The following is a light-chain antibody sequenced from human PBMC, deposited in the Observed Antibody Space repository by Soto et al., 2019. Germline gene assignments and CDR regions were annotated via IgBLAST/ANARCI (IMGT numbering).Light chain of an antibody. CDR3: QSYDSSLSGPGV. CDR1: SSNIGAGYD. V-gene: IGLV1-40*01. CDR2: GNS. Sequence: QLVLTQPPSVSGAPGQRVTISCTGSSSNIGAGYDVHWYQQLPGTAPKLLIYGNSNRPSGVPDRVSGSKSGPSASLAITGLQAEDEADYYGQSYDSSLSGPGVFGGGTKLTVL. J-gene: IGLJ3*02.